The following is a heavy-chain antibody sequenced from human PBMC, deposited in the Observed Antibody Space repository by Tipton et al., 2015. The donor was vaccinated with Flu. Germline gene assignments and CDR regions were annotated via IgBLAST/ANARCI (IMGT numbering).Heavy chain of an antibody. CDR3: ARRYYDSSGPLDY. V-gene: IGHV4-59*07. Sequence: TLSLTCTVSGGSISGYFWSWIRQPPGKGLEWIGYIYYSGSTNYNPSLKSRVTISVDTSKNQFSLKLSSVTAADTAVYYCARRYYDSSGPLDYWGQGTLVTVSS. D-gene: IGHD3-22*01. CDR1: GGSISGYF. CDR2: IYYSGST. J-gene: IGHJ4*02.